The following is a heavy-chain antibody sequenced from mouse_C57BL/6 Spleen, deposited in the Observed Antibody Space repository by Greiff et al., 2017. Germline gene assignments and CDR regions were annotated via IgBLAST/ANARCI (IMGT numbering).Heavy chain of an antibody. CDR2: IYPGDGDT. J-gene: IGHJ4*01. CDR3: ARSEGPYYSNSYAMDY. V-gene: IGHV1-82*01. Sequence: VKLQQSGPELVKPGASVKISCKASGYAFSSSWMNWVKQRPGKGLEWIGRIYPGDGDTSYNGKFKGKATLTADKSSSTAYMQLSSLTSEDSAVYFCARSEGPYYSNSYAMDYWGQGTSVTVSS. CDR1: GYAFSSSW. D-gene: IGHD2-5*01.